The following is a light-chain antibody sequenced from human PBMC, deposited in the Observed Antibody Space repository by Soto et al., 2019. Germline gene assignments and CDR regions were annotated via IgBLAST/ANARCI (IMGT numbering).Light chain of an antibody. CDR2: GAS. CDR3: QQYNTWPRT. Sequence: EIVLTQSPATLSLSPGETATLSSRASQSVSSNLAWYQQKPGQAPRLPIYGASTRATAIPARFSGSGSGTEFTLSISSLQSEDFAVYYCQQYNTWPRTFGQGTKVDIK. V-gene: IGKV3-15*01. CDR1: QSVSSN. J-gene: IGKJ1*01.